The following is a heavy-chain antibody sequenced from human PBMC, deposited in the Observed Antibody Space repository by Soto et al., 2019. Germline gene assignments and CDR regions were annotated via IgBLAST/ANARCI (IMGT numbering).Heavy chain of an antibody. V-gene: IGHV3-23*01. CDR1: GFIFGNYG. Sequence: EVQLLESGGRLVQPGGSLRLSCAGSGFIFGNYGMNWGSQTPGKGLEWVSGISVSGESTFYAYSGKGRFSSARDNSKNTLFLQMNSLRADDTAISSCARRGSRSTGAAAGPSEYWGPGNLVTVSS. J-gene: IGHJ4*02. CDR2: ISVSGEST. CDR3: ARRGSRSTGAAAGPSEY. D-gene: IGHD6-13*01.